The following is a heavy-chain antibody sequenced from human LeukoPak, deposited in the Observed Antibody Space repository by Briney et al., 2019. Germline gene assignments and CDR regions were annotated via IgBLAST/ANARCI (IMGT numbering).Heavy chain of an antibody. CDR3: ARHRGGDYGLDAFDI. V-gene: IGHV5-10-1*01. CDR1: GYSFTSSW. J-gene: IGHJ3*02. CDR2: IDPSDSYT. Sequence: GEPLKIPCKGFGYSFTSSWISWVRQMPGKGLEWMWRIDPSDSYTNYSPSFQGHVTISDDKSISTAYLQWSSLKASDTAMYYCARHRGGDYGLDAFDIWGQGTMVTVSS. D-gene: IGHD4-17*01.